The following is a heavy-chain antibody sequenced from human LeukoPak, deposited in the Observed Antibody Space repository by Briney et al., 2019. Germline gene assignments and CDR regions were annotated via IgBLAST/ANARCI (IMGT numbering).Heavy chain of an antibody. CDR3: ARDTGMGIAVAGTRAIDY. Sequence: PGRSLRLSCAASGFTFSSYVMHWVRQAPAKGLEWVAIISYDGSNKYYADSVKGRFTISRDNSKNTLYLQMNSLRAEDTAVYYCARDTGMGIAVAGTRAIDYWGQGTLVTVSS. V-gene: IGHV3-30*04. CDR2: ISYDGSNK. D-gene: IGHD6-19*01. CDR1: GFTFSSYV. J-gene: IGHJ4*02.